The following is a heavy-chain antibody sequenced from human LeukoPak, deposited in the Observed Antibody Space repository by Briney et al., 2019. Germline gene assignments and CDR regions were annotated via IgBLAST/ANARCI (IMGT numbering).Heavy chain of an antibody. Sequence: ASVKVSCQASGYTFTSYDINWVRQATGQGLEWMGWMNPNSGNTGYAQKFQGRVTMTRNTSIRTAYMELSSLRSEDTAVYYWAIDRLDYGDYQSFDYWGQGTLVTVSS. V-gene: IGHV1-8*01. CDR2: MNPNSGNT. CDR3: AIDRLDYGDYQSFDY. D-gene: IGHD4-17*01. CDR1: GYTFTSYD. J-gene: IGHJ4*02.